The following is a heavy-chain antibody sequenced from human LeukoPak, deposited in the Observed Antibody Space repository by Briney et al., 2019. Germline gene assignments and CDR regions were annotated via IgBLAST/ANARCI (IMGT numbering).Heavy chain of an antibody. CDR1: GFTLSSYE. Sequence: GGSLRLSCTVSGFTLSSYEMSWIRQAPGKGLEWVSAISGSGGSTYYADSVKGRFTISRDNSKNTLYLQMNSLRAEDTAVYYCAKDRSTGSGSFGDYWGQGTLVTVSS. CDR2: ISGSGGST. V-gene: IGHV3-23*01. CDR3: AKDRSTGSGSFGDY. D-gene: IGHD2-2*01. J-gene: IGHJ4*02.